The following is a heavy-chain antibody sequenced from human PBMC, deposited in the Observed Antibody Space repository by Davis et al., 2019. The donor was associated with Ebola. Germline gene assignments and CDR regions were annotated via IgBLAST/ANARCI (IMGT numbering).Heavy chain of an antibody. CDR3: AKAAYGDYGFDY. Sequence: GESLKISCAASGFTFSSYAMSWVRQAPGKGLEWVSAISGSGGSTYHADSVKGRFTISRDNSKNTLHLQMNSLRAEDTAVYYCAKAAYGDYGFDYWGQGTLVTVSS. J-gene: IGHJ4*02. CDR2: ISGSGGST. D-gene: IGHD4-17*01. CDR1: GFTFSSYA. V-gene: IGHV3-23*01.